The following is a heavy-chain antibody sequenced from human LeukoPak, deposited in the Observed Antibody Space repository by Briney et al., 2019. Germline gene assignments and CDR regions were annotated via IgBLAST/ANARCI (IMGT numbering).Heavy chain of an antibody. CDR1: GGSISSSSYH. J-gene: IGHJ4*02. CDR3: ARGVVIAPQTFDY. Sequence: KASETLSLTCTVSGGSISSSSYHWGWIRQPPGKGLEWIGSIYYSGSTYYNPSLKSRVTISVDTSKNQFSLKLSSVTAADTAVYYCARGVVIAPQTFDYWGQGTLVTVSS. D-gene: IGHD2-21*01. V-gene: IGHV4-39*07. CDR2: IYYSGST.